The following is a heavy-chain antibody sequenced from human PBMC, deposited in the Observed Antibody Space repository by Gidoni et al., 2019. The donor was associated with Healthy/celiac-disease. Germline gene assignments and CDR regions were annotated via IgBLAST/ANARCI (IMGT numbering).Heavy chain of an antibody. CDR1: GFTFSSYA. J-gene: IGHJ4*02. Sequence: EVQLLESGGGLVQPGGSLRLSCAASGFTFSSYAMSWFRQAPGKGLEWVSAISGSGGSTYYADSVKGRFTISRDNSKNTLYLQMNSLRAEDTAVYYCAKDFGGHCSSTSCNTYGRSAFDYWGQGTLVTVSS. CDR3: AKDFGGHCSSTSCNTYGRSAFDY. V-gene: IGHV3-23*01. D-gene: IGHD2-2*02. CDR2: ISGSGGST.